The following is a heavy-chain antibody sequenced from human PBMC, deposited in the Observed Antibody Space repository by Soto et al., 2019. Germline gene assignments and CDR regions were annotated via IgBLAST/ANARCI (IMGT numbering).Heavy chain of an antibody. CDR1: GGSISSGGYY. CDR2: IYYSGST. CDR3: ARKQRNWFDP. Sequence: VQLQESGPGLLKPSKTLSLTGPFPGGSISSGGYYWSWIRQHPGKGLEWIGYIYYSGSTYYNPSLKSRVTISVDTSKNQFSLKLSSVTAADTAVYYCARKQRNWFDPWGQGTLVTVSS. V-gene: IGHV4-31*02. J-gene: IGHJ5*02.